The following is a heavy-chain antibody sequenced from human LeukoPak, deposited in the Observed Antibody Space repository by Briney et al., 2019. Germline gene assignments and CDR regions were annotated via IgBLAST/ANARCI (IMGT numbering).Heavy chain of an antibody. Sequence: GGSPRLSCAASGFTFSDYYMSWIRQAPGKGLEWVSYISSSSSYTNYADSVKGRFTISRDNAKNSLYLQMNSLRAEDTAVYYCARGPPYYYDSSGYYYDGNNWFDPWGQGTLVTVSS. D-gene: IGHD3-22*01. CDR3: ARGPPYYYDSSGYYYDGNNWFDP. CDR1: GFTFSDYY. V-gene: IGHV3-11*06. CDR2: ISSSSSYT. J-gene: IGHJ5*02.